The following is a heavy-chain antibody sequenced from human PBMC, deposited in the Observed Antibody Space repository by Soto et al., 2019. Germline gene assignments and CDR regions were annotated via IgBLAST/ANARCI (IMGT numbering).Heavy chain of an antibody. CDR2: INPNSAGT. CDR1: GYTFTGQY. V-gene: IGHV1-2*02. J-gene: IGHJ3*01. CDR3: ARARVSSGSGSYSAFDL. D-gene: IGHD3-10*01. Sequence: QVQLVQSGAEVKKPGASVKVSCKTSGYTFTGQYMHWVRQAPGQGPEWMGWINPNSAGTNYAPKFQGRVSMTRDTSISTAYMELSRLRSDDTAVYYCARARVSSGSGSYSAFDLWGQGTMGTVSS.